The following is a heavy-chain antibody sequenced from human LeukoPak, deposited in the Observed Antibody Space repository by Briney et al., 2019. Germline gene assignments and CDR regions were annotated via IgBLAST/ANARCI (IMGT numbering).Heavy chain of an antibody. CDR2: TYYRSKWYY. V-gene: IGHV6-1*01. J-gene: IGHJ4*02. D-gene: IGHD6-19*01. CDR1: GNSVSSNSAS. CDR3: ARESDRIGFDFDY. Sequence: SQTLSLTCAISGNSVSSNSASWNWIRQSPSRGLEWLGRTYYRSKWYYDYTLSVKSRIIINPDTSKNQFSLHLNSVTPEDTAVYYCARESDRIGFDFDYWGQGTLVTVSS.